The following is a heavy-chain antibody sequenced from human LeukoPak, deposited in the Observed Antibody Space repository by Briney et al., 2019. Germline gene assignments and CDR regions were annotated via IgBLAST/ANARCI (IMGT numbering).Heavy chain of an antibody. V-gene: IGHV3-23*01. CDR2: ISGSGGST. CDR1: GFTFSSYA. Sequence: PGGSLRLSCAASGFTFSSYALNWVRQAPGKGLEWVSAISGSGGSTYYADSVKGRFTISRDNSKNTLYLQMNSLRAEDTAIYYCAKPHYSSSWYDSNFDYWGQGTQVTVSS. D-gene: IGHD6-13*01. J-gene: IGHJ4*02. CDR3: AKPHYSSSWYDSNFDY.